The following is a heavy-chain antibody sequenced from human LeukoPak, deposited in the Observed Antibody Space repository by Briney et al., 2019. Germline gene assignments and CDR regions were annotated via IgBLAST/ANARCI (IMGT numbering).Heavy chain of an antibody. CDR1: GGSISSGDYY. CDR2: IYTSGST. CDR3: ARDRLYCSGGSCYSWWFDP. J-gene: IGHJ5*02. D-gene: IGHD2-15*01. V-gene: IGHV4-61*02. Sequence: SQTLSLTCTVSGGSISSGDYYWRWIRQPAGKGLEWIGRIYTSGSTNYNPSLKSRVTISVDTSKNQFSLKLSSVTAADTAVYYCARDRLYCSGGSCYSWWFDPWGQGTLVTVSS.